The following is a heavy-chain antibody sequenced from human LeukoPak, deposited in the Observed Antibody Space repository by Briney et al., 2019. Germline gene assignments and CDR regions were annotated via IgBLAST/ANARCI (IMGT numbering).Heavy chain of an antibody. Sequence: QPGGSLRLSCAASGFTFSSYWMHWVRQAPGKGLVWVSRINSDGSNTNYADSVKGRFTIPRDNARNTLYLQMNSLRAEDTAVYYCAKSIVGAFFESWGQGTLVTVSS. CDR1: GFTFSSYW. V-gene: IGHV3-74*01. CDR3: AKSIVGAFFES. CDR2: INSDGSNT. D-gene: IGHD1-26*01. J-gene: IGHJ4*02.